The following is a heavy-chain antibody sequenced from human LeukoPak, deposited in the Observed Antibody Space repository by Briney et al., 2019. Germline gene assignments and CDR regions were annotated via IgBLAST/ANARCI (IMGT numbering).Heavy chain of an antibody. J-gene: IGHJ4*02. CDR3: ARASLSEIIAAETYFDS. CDR2: IAYDGSKR. D-gene: IGHD6-13*01. Sequence: PGRSLRLSCAASGFAFCGYGMHWVRQAPGKGLEWVANIAYDGSKRQYADSVKGRFTLSRDNSKNTVDLQMSSLGSEDTAVYYCARASLSEIIAAETYFDSWGQGTLVTVSS. V-gene: IGHV3-30*03. CDR1: GFAFCGYG.